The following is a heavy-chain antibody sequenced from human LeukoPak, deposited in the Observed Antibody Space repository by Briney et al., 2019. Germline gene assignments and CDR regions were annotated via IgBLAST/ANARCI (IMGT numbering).Heavy chain of an antibody. CDR1: GGSISSYY. D-gene: IGHD1-26*01. CDR2: IYYSGST. CDR3: ARVGMSGPAGAFDI. V-gene: IGHV4-59*08. J-gene: IGHJ3*02. Sequence: PSETLSLTCTVSGGSISSYYWSWIRQPPGKGLEWIGYIYYSGSTYYNPSLKSRVTISVDTSKNQFSLKLSSVTAADTAVYYCARVGMSGPAGAFDIWGQGTMVTVSS.